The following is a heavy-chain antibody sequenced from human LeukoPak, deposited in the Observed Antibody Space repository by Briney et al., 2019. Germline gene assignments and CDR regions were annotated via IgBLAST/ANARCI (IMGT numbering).Heavy chain of an antibody. D-gene: IGHD3-10*01. CDR2: ISWNSGSI. J-gene: IGHJ4*02. V-gene: IGHV3-9*01. CDR3: AKDGSGEEGFDY. CDR1: GFTFDDYA. Sequence: GGSLRLSCAASGFTFDDYAMHWVRQAPGKGLEWVSGISWNSGSIGYADSVKGRFTISRDNAKNSLYLQMNSLRAEDTALYYCAKDGSGEEGFDYWGQGTLVTVSS.